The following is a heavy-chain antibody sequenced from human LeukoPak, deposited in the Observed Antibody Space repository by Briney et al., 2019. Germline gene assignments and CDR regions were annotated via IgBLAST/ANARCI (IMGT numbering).Heavy chain of an antibody. CDR2: IHYTGTT. Sequence: SETLSLTCTVSGGSISGSSSYWGWIRQPPGKGLDYIGSIHYTGTTYYNPSLKSRVTLSVDTSQNQFSLKLTSVTAADTAVHYCARGSPYASWAQGTLVTVSS. CDR3: ARGSPYAS. D-gene: IGHD1-26*01. CDR1: GGSISGSSSY. V-gene: IGHV4-39*01. J-gene: IGHJ5*02.